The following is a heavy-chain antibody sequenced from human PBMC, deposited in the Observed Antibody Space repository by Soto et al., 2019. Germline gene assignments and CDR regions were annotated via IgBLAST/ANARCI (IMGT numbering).Heavy chain of an antibody. Sequence: QVQLVESGGGVVQPGRSLRLSCAASGFTFSSYGMHWVRQAPGKGLEWVAVISYDGSNKYYADSVKGRFTISRDNSTNTLYLQINSLRAEDTAVYYCAKAYRGYSYGLIDYWGQGTLVTVSS. J-gene: IGHJ4*02. CDR1: GFTFSSYG. CDR3: AKAYRGYSYGLIDY. CDR2: ISYDGSNK. D-gene: IGHD5-18*01. V-gene: IGHV3-30*18.